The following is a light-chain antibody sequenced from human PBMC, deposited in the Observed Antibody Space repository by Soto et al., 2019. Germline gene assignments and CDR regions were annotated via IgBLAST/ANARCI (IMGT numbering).Light chain of an antibody. V-gene: IGKV3-20*01. Sequence: EIVLTQSPGTLSLSPGERARLSCRASQSVSSSYLAWYQQKPGQAPRLLIYGASTRATGIPDRFSGSGSGTDFTLTISRLEPEDFAVYYCQQYGNSPCTFGQGTKVDIK. CDR3: QQYGNSPCT. CDR1: QSVSSSY. CDR2: GAS. J-gene: IGKJ1*01.